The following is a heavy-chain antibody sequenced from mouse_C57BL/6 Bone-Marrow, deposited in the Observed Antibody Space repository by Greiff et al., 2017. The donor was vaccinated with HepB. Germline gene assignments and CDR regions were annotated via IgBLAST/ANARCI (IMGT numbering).Heavy chain of an antibody. CDR1: GFTFSDYG. CDR2: ISSGSSTI. CDR3: ATVYYGSSYIAY. Sequence: EVQLVESGGGLVKPGCSLKLSCAASGFTFSDYGMHWVRQAPAKGLEWVAYISSGSSTIYYADTVKGRFTVSRDNAKNTLFLQMTSLRSEDTSMYYCATVYYGSSYIAYWGQGTLVTVSA. D-gene: IGHD1-1*01. J-gene: IGHJ3*01. V-gene: IGHV5-17*01.